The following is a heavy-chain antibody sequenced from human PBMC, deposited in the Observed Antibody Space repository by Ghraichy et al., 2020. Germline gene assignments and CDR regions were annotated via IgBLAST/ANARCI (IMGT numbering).Heavy chain of an antibody. CDR3: ARDRRPVADYFFDY. J-gene: IGHJ4*02. Sequence: ASVKVSCKASGYTFTNYGITWVRRAPGQGLEWMGGISGYSSNANYAQKVQGRVTMTIDTSTSTAYMELRSLRYDDTAVYYCARDRRPVADYFFDYWGQGTLVTVSS. V-gene: IGHV1-18*01. D-gene: IGHD5-12*01. CDR1: GYTFTNYG. CDR2: ISGYSSNA.